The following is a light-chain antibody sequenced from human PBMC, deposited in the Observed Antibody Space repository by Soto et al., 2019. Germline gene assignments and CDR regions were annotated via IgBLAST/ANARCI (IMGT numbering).Light chain of an antibody. J-gene: IGKJ1*01. CDR3: LHDHTYPWT. V-gene: IGKV1-6*01. CDR1: QDIGND. CDR2: AAS. Sequence: IQMTQSPSSLSAIAGDRVTIACRASQDIGNDLGWYQQMPGKAPKLLIFAASTLQSGVSSRFSGSGSGTHFTLTIGNLQPEDAAPYYCLHDHTYPWTFGQGTKVDIK.